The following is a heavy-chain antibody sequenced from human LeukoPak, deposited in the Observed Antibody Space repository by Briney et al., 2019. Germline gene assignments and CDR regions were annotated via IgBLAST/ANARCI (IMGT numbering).Heavy chain of an antibody. Sequence: SETLSLTCAVSGGSISTSSYYWGWIRQPPGKGLEWIGSIYYSGSTYYNPSLKSRVTISVDTSKNQFSLKLSSVTAADTAVYYCARVHISPILRLGTPGYYYYYYMDVWGKGTTVTVSS. CDR1: GGSISTSSYY. V-gene: IGHV4-39*07. J-gene: IGHJ6*03. CDR3: ARVHISPILRLGTPGYYYYYYMDV. D-gene: IGHD3-16*01. CDR2: IYYSGST.